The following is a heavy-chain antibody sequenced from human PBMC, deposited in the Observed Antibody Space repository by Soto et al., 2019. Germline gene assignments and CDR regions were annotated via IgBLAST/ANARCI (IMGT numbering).Heavy chain of an antibody. CDR3: ARHGGRFFEY. CDR1: GDSFSSGYW. Sequence: QVQLQESGPGLVKPSETLSLTCAVSGDSFSSGYWWSWVRQPPGKGLQWIGQISQSGTANYNPSLESRVTMSVDKSKNQFSLILTSGTAADTAVYYCARHGGRFFEYWGQGILVTVSS. J-gene: IGHJ4*02. V-gene: IGHV4-4*02. CDR2: ISQSGTA. D-gene: IGHD2-15*01.